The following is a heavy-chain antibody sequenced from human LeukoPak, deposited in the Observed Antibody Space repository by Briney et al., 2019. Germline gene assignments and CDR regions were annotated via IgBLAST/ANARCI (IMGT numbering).Heavy chain of an antibody. Sequence: SETLSLTCTVSGGSVISGHYCWGWVRQPPGKGLQWIASVHFNGQTYSNPSLSGRVTMSIDTSKYQFSLKVTSLTAADTAVYYCAKLPTGFPNWFDPWGQGTLVTVSS. CDR1: GGSVISGHYC. D-gene: IGHD3-10*01. J-gene: IGHJ5*02. CDR2: VHFNGQT. CDR3: AKLPTGFPNWFDP. V-gene: IGHV4-39*01.